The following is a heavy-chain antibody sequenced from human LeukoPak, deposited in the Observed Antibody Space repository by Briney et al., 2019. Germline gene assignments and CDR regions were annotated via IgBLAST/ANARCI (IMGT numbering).Heavy chain of an antibody. Sequence: PSETLSLTCTVSGGSISNKYWSWLRQPPGKGLEWIGYIYYSGSTNYNPSLKSRVTILVDTSKNQFSLKLRPVTASGPAVFFCGRDWGVEARPGYRDVWGKGTTVTVSS. D-gene: IGHD6-6*01. V-gene: IGHV4-59*01. CDR2: IYYSGST. J-gene: IGHJ6*03. CDR1: GGSISNKY. CDR3: GRDWGVEARPGYRDV.